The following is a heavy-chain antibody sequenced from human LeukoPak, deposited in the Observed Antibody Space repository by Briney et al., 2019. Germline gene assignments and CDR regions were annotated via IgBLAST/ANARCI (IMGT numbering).Heavy chain of an antibody. CDR3: ARDRYSSGTSDWFDP. D-gene: IGHD6-19*01. Sequence: ASVKVSCKASGYTFTSYDINWVRQATGQGLEWMGWMNPNSGNTGYAQKFQGRVTMTRNTSISTAYMELSRLRSDDTAVYYCARDRYSSGTSDWFDPWGQGTLVTASS. J-gene: IGHJ5*02. V-gene: IGHV1-8*01. CDR1: GYTFTSYD. CDR2: MNPNSGNT.